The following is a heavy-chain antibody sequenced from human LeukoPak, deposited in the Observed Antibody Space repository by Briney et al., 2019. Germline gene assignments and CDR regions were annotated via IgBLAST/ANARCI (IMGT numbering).Heavy chain of an antibody. J-gene: IGHJ4*02. Sequence: PSETLSLTCTVSGGSISSSSYYWGWIRQPPGKGLEWIGRIYTSGSTNYNPSLKSRVTISVDTSKNQFSLKLSSVTAADTAVYYCARGDGYNYNYWGQGTLVTVPS. CDR1: GGSISSSSYY. D-gene: IGHD5-24*01. V-gene: IGHV4-61*02. CDR3: ARGDGYNYNY. CDR2: IYTSGST.